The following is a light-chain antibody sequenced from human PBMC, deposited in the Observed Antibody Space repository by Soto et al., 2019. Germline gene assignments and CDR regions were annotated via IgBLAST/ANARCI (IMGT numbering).Light chain of an antibody. CDR1: SPNIGINT. CDR3: ASWDSSLIGGV. CDR2: EDN. V-gene: IGLV1-51*02. Sequence: QSVLTQPPSVSAAPGQKVTISCSGSSPNIGINTVSWYQQLPGIAPKLLFYEDNKRPSGIPDRFSGSKSGTSATLGITGLQTGDEAEYYCASWDSSLIGGVFGGGTKVTVL. J-gene: IGLJ2*01.